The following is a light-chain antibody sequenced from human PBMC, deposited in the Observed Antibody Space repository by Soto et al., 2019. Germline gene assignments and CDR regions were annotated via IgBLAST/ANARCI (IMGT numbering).Light chain of an antibody. V-gene: IGKV1-5*01. CDR2: DAS. CDR1: QSISNW. CDR3: PQYGTYLWT. Sequence: DIQMTQSPSTLSSSVGDRVTITCRASQSISNWLAWCQQKPGKAPNLLIYDASSLESGVPSRFSGTGSGTHCNRTITGLPPDGFSTYYCPQYGTYLWTFGQGTKVGI. J-gene: IGKJ1*01.